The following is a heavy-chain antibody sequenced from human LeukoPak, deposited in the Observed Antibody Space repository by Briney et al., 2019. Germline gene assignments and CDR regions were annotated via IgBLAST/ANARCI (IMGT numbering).Heavy chain of an antibody. D-gene: IGHD2-15*01. V-gene: IGHV3-30-3*01. CDR2: ISYDGNNK. CDR1: GFTFSNYA. CDR3: ARDDCRGGTCLGGY. Sequence: AGGSLRLSCAASGFTFSNYAMHWVRQAPGKGLEWVTLISYDGNNKYYADSVKGRFTISRDNSKNTLYLQMNSLRVEDTAVYYCARDDCRGGTCLGGYWGQGTLVTVSS. J-gene: IGHJ4*02.